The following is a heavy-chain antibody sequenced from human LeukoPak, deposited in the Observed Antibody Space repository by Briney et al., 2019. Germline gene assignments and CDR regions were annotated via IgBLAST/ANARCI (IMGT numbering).Heavy chain of an antibody. CDR3: ARGGAVVAADWFDP. Sequence: KASEALSLTCAVYGGSFSGYYWSWIRQPPGKGLEWIGEINHSGSTNYNPSLKSRVTISVDTSKNQFSLKLSSVTAADTAVYYCARGGAVVAADWFDPWGQGTLVTVSS. CDR1: GGSFSGYY. J-gene: IGHJ5*02. D-gene: IGHD2-15*01. V-gene: IGHV4-34*01. CDR2: INHSGST.